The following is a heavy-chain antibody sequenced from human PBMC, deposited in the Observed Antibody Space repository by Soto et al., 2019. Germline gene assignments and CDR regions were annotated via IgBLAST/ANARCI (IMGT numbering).Heavy chain of an antibody. CDR3: ARRGSGSDYDY. J-gene: IGHJ4*02. CDR2: ISGSGDST. D-gene: IGHD1-26*01. CDR1: GFTFSSYA. V-gene: IGHV3-23*01. Sequence: EVQLLESGGGLVQPGGSLRLSCAASGFTFSSYAMRWVRQAPVKGLEWVSAISGSGDSTYYADSVKGRFTISRDNSKNTLYLQMNNLRAENTAVYYCARRGSGSDYDYWGQGTLVTVSS.